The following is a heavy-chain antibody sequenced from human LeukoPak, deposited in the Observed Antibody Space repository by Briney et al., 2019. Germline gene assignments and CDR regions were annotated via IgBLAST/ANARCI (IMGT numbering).Heavy chain of an antibody. CDR2: INPNSGGT. CDR3: ARGYYYDSSGYYGNGAFDI. CDR1: GYTFTGYY. D-gene: IGHD3-22*01. J-gene: IGHJ3*02. Sequence: ASVKVSCKASGYTFTGYYMHWVRQAPGQGLGWMGWINPNSGGTNYAQKFQGRVTMTRDTSISTAYMELSRLRSDDTAVHYCARGYYYDSSGYYGNGAFDIWGQGTMVTVSS. V-gene: IGHV1-2*02.